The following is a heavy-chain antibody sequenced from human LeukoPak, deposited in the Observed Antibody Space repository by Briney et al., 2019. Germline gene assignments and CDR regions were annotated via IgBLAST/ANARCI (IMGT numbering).Heavy chain of an antibody. CDR2: IYPGDSDT. Sequence: GGSLKISCKGSGYSFTSYWIGWVRQLPGKGLEWMAIIYPGDSDTKYSPSFQDQVTISADKSINTAYLHWRSLKASDTAMYYCARLSMIDTFDIWGLGTVVTVSS. J-gene: IGHJ3*02. CDR3: ARLSMIDTFDI. CDR1: GYSFTSYW. D-gene: IGHD3-22*01. V-gene: IGHV5-51*01.